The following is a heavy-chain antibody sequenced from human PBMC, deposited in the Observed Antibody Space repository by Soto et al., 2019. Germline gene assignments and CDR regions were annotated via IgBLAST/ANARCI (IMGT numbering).Heavy chain of an antibody. J-gene: IGHJ4*02. D-gene: IGHD6-13*01. Sequence: SETLSLTCAVYGRSFSGYYWSWIRQPPGKGLEWIGEINHSGSTNYNPSLKSRVTISVDTSKNQFSLKLSSVTAADTAVYYCARALDSSSWSPFDYWGQGTLVTVSS. CDR3: ARALDSSSWSPFDY. CDR1: GRSFSGYY. CDR2: INHSGST. V-gene: IGHV4-34*01.